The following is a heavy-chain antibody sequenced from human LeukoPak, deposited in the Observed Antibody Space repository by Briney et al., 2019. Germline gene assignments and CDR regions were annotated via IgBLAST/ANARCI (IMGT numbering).Heavy chain of an antibody. CDR1: GFTFSSYS. CDR2: ISSSSSTI. J-gene: IGHJ4*02. Sequence: GGSLRLSCAASGFTFSSYSMNWVRQAPGKGLEWVSYISSSSSTIYYADSVKGRFTISRDNAKNSLYLQMNSLRAEDTAVYYCAREGGYCSGGCCYWDDYWGQGTLVTVSS. D-gene: IGHD2-15*01. V-gene: IGHV3-48*01. CDR3: AREGGYCSGGCCYWDDY.